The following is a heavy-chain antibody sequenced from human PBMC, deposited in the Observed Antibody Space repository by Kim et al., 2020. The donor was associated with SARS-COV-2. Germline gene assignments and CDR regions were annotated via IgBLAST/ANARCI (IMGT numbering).Heavy chain of an antibody. CDR3: ASTVQGSSIYFYYYYMDV. CDR2: INHSGST. CDR1: GGSFSGYS. D-gene: IGHD6-13*01. V-gene: IGHV4-34*01. Sequence: SETLSLTCAVYGGSFSGYSWGWIRQPPGKGLEWIGEINHSGSTNSNPSLKSRVTISVDTSKNQFSLKLSSVTAADTAVYYCASTVQGSSIYFYYYYMDVWGKGTTVTVSS. J-gene: IGHJ6*03.